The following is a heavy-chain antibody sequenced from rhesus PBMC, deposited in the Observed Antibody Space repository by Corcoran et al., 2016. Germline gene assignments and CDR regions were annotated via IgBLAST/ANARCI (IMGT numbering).Heavy chain of an antibody. V-gene: IGHV5-20*01. CDR2: IDPSDSDT. CDR1: GYSFISYW. Sequence: EVQLVQSGAEAKRPGESLKISCKTSGYSFISYWISWVRKMPGKGLEWMGAIDPSDSDTRYNPSFQGQVTISADKSISTAYLQWSRLKASDTATYYCAKGGRNQLDYWGQGVLVTVSS. CDR3: AKGGRNQLDY. J-gene: IGHJ4*01.